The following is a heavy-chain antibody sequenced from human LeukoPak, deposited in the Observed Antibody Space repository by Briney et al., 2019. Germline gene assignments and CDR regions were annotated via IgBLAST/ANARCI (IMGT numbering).Heavy chain of an antibody. CDR1: GFTFSNYW. CDR3: ASTQTLYY. J-gene: IGHJ4*02. Sequence: PGGSLRLSCAASGFTFSNYWMSWVRQAPGKGLEWVANIKQDGSEKYYVDSVKGRFTISRDNDKNLLYLQMDSLRAEDTAVYYCASTQTLYYSGQGTLGTVSS. CDR2: IKQDGSEK. V-gene: IGHV3-7*05.